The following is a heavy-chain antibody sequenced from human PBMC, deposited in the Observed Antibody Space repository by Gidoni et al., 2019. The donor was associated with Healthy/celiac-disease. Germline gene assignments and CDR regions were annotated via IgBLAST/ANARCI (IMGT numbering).Heavy chain of an antibody. Sequence: QLQLQESGPGLVKPSETLSLTCTVSGGSISSRSYSWGWIRQPPGKGLEWIGSIYYGGSTYYNPSLTSRVTISVDTSKNQFSLKLSSVTAADTAVYYCARRIAGHFDYWGQGTLVTVSS. CDR2: IYYGGST. J-gene: IGHJ4*02. CDR1: GGSISSRSYS. CDR3: ARRIAGHFDY. D-gene: IGHD6-13*01. V-gene: IGHV4-39*01.